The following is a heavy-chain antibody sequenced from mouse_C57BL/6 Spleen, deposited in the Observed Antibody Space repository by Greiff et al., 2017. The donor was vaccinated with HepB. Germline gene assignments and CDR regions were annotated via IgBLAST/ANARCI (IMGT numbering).Heavy chain of an antibody. Sequence: VQLQQSGPELVKPGASVKMSCKASGYTFTDYNMHWVKQSHGKSLEWIGYINPNNGGTSYNQKFKGKATLTVNKSSSTAYMELRSLTSEDSAVYYCARPHSSGYVHYYAMDYWGQGTSVTVSS. D-gene: IGHD3-2*02. CDR3: ARPHSSGYVHYYAMDY. J-gene: IGHJ4*01. CDR2: INPNNGGT. CDR1: GYTFTDYN. V-gene: IGHV1-22*01.